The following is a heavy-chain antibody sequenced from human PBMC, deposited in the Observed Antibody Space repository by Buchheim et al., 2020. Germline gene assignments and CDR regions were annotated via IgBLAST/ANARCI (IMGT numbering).Heavy chain of an antibody. Sequence: EVQLLESGGGLVQPGGSLRLSCAASGFTFSSYAMSWVRQAPGKGLEWVSAISGSGGSTYYADSVKGRFTISSANSKNPLYLQMNSLRAEDTAVYYCAKASPSIVVVPAAADYWGQGTL. CDR2: ISGSGGST. J-gene: IGHJ4*02. V-gene: IGHV3-23*01. CDR3: AKASPSIVVVPAAADY. D-gene: IGHD2-2*01. CDR1: GFTFSSYA.